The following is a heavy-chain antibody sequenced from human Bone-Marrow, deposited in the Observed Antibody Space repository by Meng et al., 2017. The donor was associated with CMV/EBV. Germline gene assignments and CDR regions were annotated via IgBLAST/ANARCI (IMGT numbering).Heavy chain of an antibody. J-gene: IGHJ4*02. V-gene: IGHV3-30*02. D-gene: IGHD2-15*01. Sequence: GESLKISCAASGFYFKYYVMHWVRQAPGKGLEWVASIRFDGANETYVDSVKGRFAISRDNSKNTLYLQMDSLRREDTAVYYCARGVVHLWSVLDFWGQGALVTVSS. CDR3: ARGVVHLWSVLDF. CDR2: IRFDGANE. CDR1: GFYFKYYV.